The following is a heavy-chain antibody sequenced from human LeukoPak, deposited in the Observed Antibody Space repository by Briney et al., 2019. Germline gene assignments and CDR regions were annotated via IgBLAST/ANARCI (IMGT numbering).Heavy chain of an antibody. CDR2: IIPILCIA. Sequence: SVTVSCKASGGTFSSYAISWVRQAPGQGLEWMGRIIPILCIANYAQKFQGRVTITADKSTSTAYMELSSLRSEDTAVYYCASYDSSGYYFSYFDYWGQGTLVTVSS. V-gene: IGHV1-69*04. D-gene: IGHD3-22*01. J-gene: IGHJ4*02. CDR3: ASYDSSGYYFSYFDY. CDR1: GGTFSSYA.